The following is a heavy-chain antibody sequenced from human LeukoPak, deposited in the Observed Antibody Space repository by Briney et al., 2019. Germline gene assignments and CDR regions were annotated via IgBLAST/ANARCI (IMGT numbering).Heavy chain of an antibody. CDR2: IRCDGSNQ. J-gene: IGHJ5*02. D-gene: IGHD1-26*01. Sequence: GGSLRLSCAASGFTFSDYGMHWVRQAPGKGLEGVAFIRCDGSNQFYADSVKGRFTISRDNGKNTLYLQMNSLGAEDTAVYYCAKDQAGAWGQGTRVTVSS. CDR1: GFTFSDYG. V-gene: IGHV3-30*02. CDR3: AKDQAGA.